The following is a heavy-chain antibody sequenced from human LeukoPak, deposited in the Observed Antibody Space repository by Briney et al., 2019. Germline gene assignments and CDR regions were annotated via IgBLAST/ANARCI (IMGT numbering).Heavy chain of an antibody. CDR1: GFTFSTFA. V-gene: IGHV3-23*01. D-gene: IGHD3-3*01. CDR2: ITGAGDTT. CDR3: VRDRNYYEALQRSY. Sequence: PGGSLRLSCAASGFTFSTFAMSRVRQDPGRGLEWVSSITGAGDTTYYPESVKGRFTISRDNSKNTLYLQMNSLRVEDTALYFCVRDRNYYEALQRSYWGQGTLVTVSS. J-gene: IGHJ4*02.